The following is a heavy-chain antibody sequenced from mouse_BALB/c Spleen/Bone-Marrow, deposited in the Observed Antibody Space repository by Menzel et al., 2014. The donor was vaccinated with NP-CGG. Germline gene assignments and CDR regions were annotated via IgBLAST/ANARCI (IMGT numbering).Heavy chain of an antibody. CDR3: ARESTMITSMDY. J-gene: IGHJ4*01. D-gene: IGHD2-4*01. Sequence: VKLVESGPGLVAPSQSLSITCTVSGFSLTSYGVHWVRQPPGKGLEWLGVIWAGGSTNHNSALMSRLSISKDNSKSQVFLKMNSLQTDDTAMYYCARESTMITSMDYWGQGTSVTVSS. V-gene: IGHV2-9*02. CDR2: IWAGGST. CDR1: GFSLTSYG.